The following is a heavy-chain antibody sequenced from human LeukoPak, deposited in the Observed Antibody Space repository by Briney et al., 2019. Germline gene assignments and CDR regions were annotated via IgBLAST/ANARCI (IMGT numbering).Heavy chain of an antibody. D-gene: IGHD6-6*01. Sequence: PSETLSLTCTVSGGSISSGGYYWSWIRQPPGKGLEWIGYIYHSGSTYYNPSLKSRVTISVDRSKNQFSLKLSSVTAADTAVYYCAKDSYSSSAVTFDYWGQGTLVTVSS. J-gene: IGHJ4*02. CDR3: AKDSYSSSAVTFDY. V-gene: IGHV4-30-2*01. CDR1: GGSISSGGYY. CDR2: IYHSGST.